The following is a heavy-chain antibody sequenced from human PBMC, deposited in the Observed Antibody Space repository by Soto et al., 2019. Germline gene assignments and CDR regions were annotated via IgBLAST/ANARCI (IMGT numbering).Heavy chain of an antibody. CDR1: GGSISISSYY. CDR3: APSRVYCSSTSCYPLYYYYGMDV. Sequence: SETLSLTCTVSGGSISISSYYWGCIRQPPGKGLEWIGSIYYSGSTYYNPSLKSRVTISVDTSKNQFSLKLSSVTAADTAVYYCAPSRVYCSSTSCYPLYYYYGMDVWGQGTTVTVSS. CDR2: IYYSGST. V-gene: IGHV4-39*01. D-gene: IGHD2-2*01. J-gene: IGHJ6*02.